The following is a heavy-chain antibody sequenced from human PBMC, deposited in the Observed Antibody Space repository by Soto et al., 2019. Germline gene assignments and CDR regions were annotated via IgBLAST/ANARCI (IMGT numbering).Heavy chain of an antibody. CDR3: ASTLVAPGY. J-gene: IGHJ4*02. V-gene: IGHV3-11*06. D-gene: IGHD5-12*01. CDR2: ISSISSYT. Sequence: QVQLVESGGGLVKPGGSLRLSCAASGFTFSDYYMSWIRQAPGKGLEWVSYISSISSYTNYAASVKGRFTISRDNAKNSLYLQMNSLSAEDTAVYYCASTLVAPGYWGQGTLVTVSS. CDR1: GFTFSDYY.